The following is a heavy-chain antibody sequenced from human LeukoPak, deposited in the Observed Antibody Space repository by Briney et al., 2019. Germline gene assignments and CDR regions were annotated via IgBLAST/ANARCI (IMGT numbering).Heavy chain of an antibody. V-gene: IGHV3-7*02. CDR1: GFTFSNSW. Sequence: GGSLRLSCAASGFTFSNSWMSWVRQAPGKGLEWVANINEDGSDEYYVDSVKGRFTISRDNSKNTLYLQMSSLRVEDTAVYYCVKGVVVVTARAFDYWGQGTLVTVSS. J-gene: IGHJ4*02. D-gene: IGHD2-21*02. CDR2: INEDGSDE. CDR3: VKGVVVVTARAFDY.